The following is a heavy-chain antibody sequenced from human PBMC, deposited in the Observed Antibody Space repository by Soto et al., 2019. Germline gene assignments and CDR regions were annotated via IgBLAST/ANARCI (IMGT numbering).Heavy chain of an antibody. V-gene: IGHV1-3*01. D-gene: IGHD1-26*01. CDR3: ALVGATTGYFDY. Sequence: ASVKVSCKASGYTFTSYAMHWVRQAPGQRLEWMGWINAGNGNTKYSQKFQGRVTITRDTSASTAYMELSSLRSEDTAVYYCALVGATTGYFDYWGQGTLVTVSS. CDR2: INAGNGNT. J-gene: IGHJ4*02. CDR1: GYTFTSYA.